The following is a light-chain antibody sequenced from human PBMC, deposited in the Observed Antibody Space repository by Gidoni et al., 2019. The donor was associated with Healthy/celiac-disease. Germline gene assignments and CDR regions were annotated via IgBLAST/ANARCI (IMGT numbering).Light chain of an antibody. J-gene: IGLJ2*01. CDR1: NLGEKY. CDR2: QDS. CDR3: QAWDSSTVV. Sequence: SYELTQPPSVSVSPGQTASITCSGDNLGEKYACWYQQKPGLSPVLVIYQDSKRPSGIPVRFSGSNSGNTATLTISGTQAMDEADYYCQAWDSSTVVFGGGTKLTVL. V-gene: IGLV3-1*01.